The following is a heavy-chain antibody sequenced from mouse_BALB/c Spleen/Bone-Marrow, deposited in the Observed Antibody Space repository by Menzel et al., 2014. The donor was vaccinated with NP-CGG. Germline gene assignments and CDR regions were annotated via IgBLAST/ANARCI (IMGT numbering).Heavy chain of an antibody. CDR2: ISSGGNT. CDR1: GFTSXSYA. J-gene: IGHJ3*01. V-gene: IGHV5-6-5*01. Sequence: DVKLVESGGGLVKPGGSLKLSCAASGFTSXSYAMSWVRQTPEKRLEWVASISSGGNTYYPDSMKGRFTISRDNARNILYLQTSSLRSEDTAMYYCARGGELRPWFAYWGQGTLVTVSA. CDR3: ARGGELRPWFAY. D-gene: IGHD2-4*01.